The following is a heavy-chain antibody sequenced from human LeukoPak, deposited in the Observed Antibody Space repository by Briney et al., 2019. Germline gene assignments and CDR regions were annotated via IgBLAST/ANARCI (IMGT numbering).Heavy chain of an antibody. Sequence: GGSLRLSCAVSGLTVSSNCMSWVRQAPGKGLEWVSVIGGSNGITFYVGSVKGRFTISRDNSKDTLYLQMNSLRAEDTAVHYCARNENSGWGYFDYWGQGTLVTVSS. CDR2: IGGSNGIT. CDR3: ARNENSGWGYFDY. CDR1: GLTVSSNC. D-gene: IGHD5-12*01. J-gene: IGHJ4*02. V-gene: IGHV3-23*01.